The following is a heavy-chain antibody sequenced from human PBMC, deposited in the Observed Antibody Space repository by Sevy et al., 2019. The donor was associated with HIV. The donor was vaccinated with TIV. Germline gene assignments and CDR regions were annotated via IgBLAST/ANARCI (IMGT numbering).Heavy chain of an antibody. Sequence: GGSLRLSCAASGFTFSNAWMSWVRQAPGKGLEWVGRIKSKTDCGTTDYAAPVKGRFTISRDDSKNTLYLQMNSLKTEDTAVYYCTTGGDFWSGYYGLNYWGQGTLVTVSS. CDR1: GFTFSNAW. CDR3: TTGGDFWSGYYGLNY. J-gene: IGHJ4*02. CDR2: IKSKTDCGTT. V-gene: IGHV3-15*01. D-gene: IGHD3-3*01.